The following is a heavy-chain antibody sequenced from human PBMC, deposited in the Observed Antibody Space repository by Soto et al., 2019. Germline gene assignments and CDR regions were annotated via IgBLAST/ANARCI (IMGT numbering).Heavy chain of an antibody. V-gene: IGHV1-18*01. J-gene: IGHJ4*02. CDR1: GYTFTSYS. Sequence: QVQLVQSGAEVKKPGASVKVSCKASGYTFTSYSISWVRQAPGQGLEWMGWISAYNGNTYHARKLQGRFTMTTDTATRTAYKEPRSLRSDDTAVYYCARDVGYVLIDYWGQGTLVTVSS. D-gene: IGHD5-18*01. CDR3: ARDVGYVLIDY. CDR2: ISAYNGNT.